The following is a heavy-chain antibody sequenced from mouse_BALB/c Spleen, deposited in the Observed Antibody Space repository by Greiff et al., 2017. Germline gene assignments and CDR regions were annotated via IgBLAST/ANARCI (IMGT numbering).Heavy chain of an antibody. D-gene: IGHD2-14*01. V-gene: IGHV5-9-4*01. CDR3: ARGEDTTGYFDY. J-gene: IGHJ2*01. Sequence: DVKLVESGGGLVKPGGSLKLSCAASGFTFSSYAMSWVRQSPEKRLEWVAEISSGGSYTYYPDTVTGRFTISRDNAKNTLYLEMSSLRSEDTAMYYCARGEDTTGYFDYWGQGTTLTVSS. CDR2: ISSGGSYT. CDR1: GFTFSSYA.